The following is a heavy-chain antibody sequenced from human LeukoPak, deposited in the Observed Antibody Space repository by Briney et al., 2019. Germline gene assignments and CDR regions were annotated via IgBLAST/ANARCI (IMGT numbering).Heavy chain of an antibody. V-gene: IGHV3-30*18. J-gene: IGHJ4*02. CDR3: AKDPRYYDILTGYVLP. Sequence: GGSLRLSCAAPGFTFSSYGMHRVRQAPGQGLDLVAVISYDGSNKYYADSVKGRFTISRDNSKNTLYLQMNSLRAEDTAVYYCAKDPRYYDILTGYVLPWGQGTLVTVSS. CDR1: GFTFSSYG. CDR2: ISYDGSNK. D-gene: IGHD3-9*01.